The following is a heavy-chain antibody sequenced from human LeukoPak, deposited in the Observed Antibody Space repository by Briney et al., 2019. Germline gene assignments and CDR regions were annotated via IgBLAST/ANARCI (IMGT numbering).Heavy chain of an antibody. V-gene: IGHV4-34*01. Sequence: SETLSLTCAVYGGSFSGYYWSWIRQPPGKGLEWIGEINHSGSTNYNPSLKSRVTISVDTSKNQFSLKLSSVTAADTAVYYCARHPGYCSGGSCYFSAFDIWGQGTMVTVSS. CDR2: INHSGST. CDR3: ARHPGYCSGGSCYFSAFDI. J-gene: IGHJ3*02. CDR1: GGSFSGYY. D-gene: IGHD2-15*01.